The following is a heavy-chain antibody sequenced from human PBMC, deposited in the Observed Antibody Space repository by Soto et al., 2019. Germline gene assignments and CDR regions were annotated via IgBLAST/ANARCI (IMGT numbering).Heavy chain of an antibody. CDR1: GYTFTGYY. J-gene: IGHJ6*02. CDR2: INPNSGGT. D-gene: IGHD3-16*02. CDR3: ARGLTYYDYVWGSYRSGGMDV. V-gene: IGHV1-2*04. Sequence: ASVKVSCKASGYTFTGYYMHWVRQAPGQGLEWMGWINPNSGGTNYAQKFQGWVTMTRDTSISTAYMELSRLRSDDTAVYYCARGLTYYDYVWGSYRSGGMDVWGQGTTVTVSS.